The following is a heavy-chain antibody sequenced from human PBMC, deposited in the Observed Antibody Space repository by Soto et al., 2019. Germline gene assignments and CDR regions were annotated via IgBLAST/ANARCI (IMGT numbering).Heavy chain of an antibody. CDR1: GGSFSGYY. D-gene: IGHD6-13*01. V-gene: IGHV4-34*01. J-gene: IGHJ5*02. CDR3: ARRQQQLNTMFDP. CDR2: INHSGST. Sequence: PSETLSLTCAVYGGSFSGYYWSWIRQPPGKGLEWIGEINHSGSTNYNPSLKSRVTISVDTSKNQFSLKLSSVTAADTAVYYCARRQQQLNTMFDPWGQGTLVTVSS.